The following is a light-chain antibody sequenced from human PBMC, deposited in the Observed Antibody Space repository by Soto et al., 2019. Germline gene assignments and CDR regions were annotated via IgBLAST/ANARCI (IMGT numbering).Light chain of an antibody. Sequence: QSVLTQPPSASGTPGQRVTISCSGSSSNIGSNYVYWYQQLPGTAPKLLIYRNNQRPSGVPDRFSGSKSGTSASLAISGLRSDDEADYYCAAWDDSLSVNWVFGGGTKLTVL. CDR3: AAWDDSLSVNWV. J-gene: IGLJ3*02. V-gene: IGLV1-47*01. CDR2: RNN. CDR1: SSNIGSNY.